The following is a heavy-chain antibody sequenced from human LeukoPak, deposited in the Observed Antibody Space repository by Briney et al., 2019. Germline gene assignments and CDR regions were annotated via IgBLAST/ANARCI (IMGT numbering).Heavy chain of an antibody. Sequence: ASVKVSCKASGYTFTGYYMHWVRQAPGQGLEWMGWINPNSGGTNYAQKFQGRVTMTRDTSISTVYMELSRLRSDDTAVYYCARNGLPDIVVVPAPNYYMDVWGKGTTVTVSS. CDR3: ARNGLPDIVVVPAPNYYMDV. V-gene: IGHV1-2*02. D-gene: IGHD2-2*01. CDR2: INPNSGGT. J-gene: IGHJ6*03. CDR1: GYTFTGYY.